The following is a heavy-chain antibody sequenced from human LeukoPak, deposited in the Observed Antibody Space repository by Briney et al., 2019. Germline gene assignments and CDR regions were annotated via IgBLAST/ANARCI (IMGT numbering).Heavy chain of an antibody. Sequence: SETLSLTCTVSGGPISSYYWSWIRQPPGKGLEWIGYVYYSGNTNYNPSLKSRVTISVDTSKNQFSLKLSSVTAADTAVYYCARVDGSGSLSYYFDYWGQGTLVTVSS. CDR3: ARVDGSGSLSYYFDY. D-gene: IGHD3-10*01. CDR2: VYYSGNT. V-gene: IGHV4-59*01. CDR1: GGPISSYY. J-gene: IGHJ4*02.